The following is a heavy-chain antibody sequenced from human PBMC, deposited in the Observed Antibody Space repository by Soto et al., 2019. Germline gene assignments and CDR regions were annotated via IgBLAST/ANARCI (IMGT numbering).Heavy chain of an antibody. Sequence: SATLSLTCAVSGASIGSGGWWCWVRQPPGKGLEWIAEICHDGNTNYSPSLKRRVTISVDKSQNPFSLKVYSVTAADTAVYYCVRHEGWTGPDQWGQGTIVTVYS. D-gene: IGHD3-10*01. CDR1: GASIGSGGW. CDR3: VRHEGWTGPDQ. V-gene: IGHV4-4*02. CDR2: ICHDGNT. J-gene: IGHJ5*02.